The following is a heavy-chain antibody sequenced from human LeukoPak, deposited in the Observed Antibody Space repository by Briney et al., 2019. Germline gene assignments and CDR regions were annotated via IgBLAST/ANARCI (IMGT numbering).Heavy chain of an antibody. J-gene: IGHJ4*02. CDR3: AKWGRGFTMVRGVISH. CDR2: ISGSGGST. Sequence: PGGSLRLSCAASGFTFSSYAMSWVRQAPGKGLEWVSAISGSGGSTYYADSVKGRFTISRDNSKNTLYLQMNSLRAEDTAVYYCAKWGRGFTMVRGVISHWGQGTLVTVSS. V-gene: IGHV3-23*01. CDR1: GFTFSSYA. D-gene: IGHD3-10*01.